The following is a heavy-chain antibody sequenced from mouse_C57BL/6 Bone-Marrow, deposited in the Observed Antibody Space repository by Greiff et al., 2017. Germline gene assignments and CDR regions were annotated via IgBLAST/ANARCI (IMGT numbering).Heavy chain of an antibody. CDR1: GYTFTSYW. D-gene: IGHD1-3*01. Sequence: VQLQQPGAELVKPGASVKMSCKASGYTFTSYWITWVTQRPGQGLEWIGDIYPGIGSTNYNEKFKSKATLTVDTSSSTDYMQHSSMTSEDSAVYYWESGTSDTYWYFDVWGKGTTVTVTS. J-gene: IGHJ1*03. CDR2: IYPGIGST. CDR3: ESGTSDTYWYFDV. V-gene: IGHV1-55*01.